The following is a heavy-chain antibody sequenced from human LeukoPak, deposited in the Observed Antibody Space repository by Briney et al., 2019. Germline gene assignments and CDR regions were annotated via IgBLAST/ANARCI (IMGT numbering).Heavy chain of an antibody. D-gene: IGHD3-22*01. Sequence: ASVKVSCKASGYTFPNYGISWVRQAPGQGLEWMGWISCYNGYTKYAQKFQGRVTMSRDMSTSTVYMELSSLRSEDTAVYYCAKSYFDSGGYYYDRHFFDYWGQGTLVTVSS. CDR3: AKSYFDSGGYYYDRHFFDY. J-gene: IGHJ4*02. CDR2: ISCYNGYT. V-gene: IGHV1-18*01. CDR1: GYTFPNYG.